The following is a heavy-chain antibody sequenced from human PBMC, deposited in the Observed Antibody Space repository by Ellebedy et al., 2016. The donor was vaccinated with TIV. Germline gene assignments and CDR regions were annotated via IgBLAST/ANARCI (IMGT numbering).Heavy chain of an antibody. D-gene: IGHD4-17*01. CDR2: INAGNGNT. J-gene: IGHJ6*02. CDR1: GYTFTSYA. CDR3: AMVSGDYDLYYYGMDV. Sequence: ASVKVSCKASGYTFTSYAMHWVRQAPGQRLEWMGWINAGNGNTKYSQKFQGRVTITRDTSASTAYMELSSLRSEDTAVYYCAMVSGDYDLYYYGMDVWGQGTTVTVSS. V-gene: IGHV1-3*01.